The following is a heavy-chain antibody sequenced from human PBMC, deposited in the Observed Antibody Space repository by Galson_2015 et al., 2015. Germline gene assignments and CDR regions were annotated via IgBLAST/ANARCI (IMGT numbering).Heavy chain of an antibody. CDR2: ISYDGSNK. Sequence: SLRLSCAASGFTFSSYAMHWVRQAPGKGLEWVAVISYDGSNKYYADSVKGRFTISRDNSKNTLYLQMNSLRAEDTAVYYCARGPMSSSWSFYYWGQGTLVTVSS. CDR1: GFTFSSYA. J-gene: IGHJ4*02. V-gene: IGHV3-30*01. CDR3: ARGPMSSSWSFYY. D-gene: IGHD6-13*01.